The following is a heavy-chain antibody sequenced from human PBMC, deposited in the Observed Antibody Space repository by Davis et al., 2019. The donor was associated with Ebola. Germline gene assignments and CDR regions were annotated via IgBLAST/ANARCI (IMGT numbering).Heavy chain of an antibody. J-gene: IGHJ6*02. CDR3: VRQAVAGTYYYYGMDV. CDR1: GYSFTSYW. D-gene: IGHD6-19*01. Sequence: PGGSLRLSCQASGYSFTSYWIGWVRQMPGKGLEWMGIIYPGDSDTRYSPSFQGQVTISADKSISTAYLQWSSLKASDTAMYYCVRQAVAGTYYYYGMDVWGQGTTVTVSS. V-gene: IGHV5-51*01. CDR2: IYPGDSDT.